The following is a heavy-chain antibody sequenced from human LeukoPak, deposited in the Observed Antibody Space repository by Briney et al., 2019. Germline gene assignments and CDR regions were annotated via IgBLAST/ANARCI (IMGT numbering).Heavy chain of an antibody. CDR2: IWYDGSNK. V-gene: IGHV3-33*06. D-gene: IGHD4-11*01. J-gene: IGHJ4*02. CDR1: GFTFSSYG. Sequence: GGSLRLSCAASGFTFSSYGMHWVRQAPGKGLEWVAVIWYDGSNKYYADSVKGRFTISRDNSKNTLYLQMNSLRAEDTAVYYWAKEGFPHDYRKYVERYFYYWGQGTLVTVSS. CDR3: AKEGFPHDYRKYVERYFYY.